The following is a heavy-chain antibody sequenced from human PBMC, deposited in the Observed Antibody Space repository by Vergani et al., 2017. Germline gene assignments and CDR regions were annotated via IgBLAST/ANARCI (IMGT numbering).Heavy chain of an antibody. J-gene: IGHJ4*02. CDR1: GFTFSSYS. V-gene: IGHV3-21*01. D-gene: IGHD5-12*01. Sequence: EVQLVESGGGLVKPGGSLRLSCAASGFTFSSYSMNWVRQAPGKGLEWVSSISSSSSYIYYADSVKGRFTSSRDNAKNSLYLQMNSLRAEDTAVYYCARAHSGYDSSQGYWGQGTLVTVSS. CDR3: ARAHSGYDSSQGY. CDR2: ISSSSSYI.